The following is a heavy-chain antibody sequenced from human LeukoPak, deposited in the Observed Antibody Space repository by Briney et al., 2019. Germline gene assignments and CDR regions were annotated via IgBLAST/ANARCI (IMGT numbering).Heavy chain of an antibody. J-gene: IGHJ4*02. CDR2: FDPEDGET. CDR1: GYTLTELS. Sequence: ASVKVSCKVSGYTLTELSMHWVRQAPGKGLEWMGGFDPEDGETIYAQKLQGRVTMTEDTSTDTAYMELSSLRSGDTAVYYCATDLIWFGEPSRWGQGTLVTVSS. V-gene: IGHV1-24*01. CDR3: ATDLIWFGEPSR. D-gene: IGHD3-10*01.